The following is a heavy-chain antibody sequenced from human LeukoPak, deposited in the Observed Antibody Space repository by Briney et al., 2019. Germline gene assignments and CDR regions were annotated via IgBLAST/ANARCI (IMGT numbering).Heavy chain of an antibody. V-gene: IGHV3-30*02. Sequence: PGGSLRLSCAASGFTFSSYGMHWVRQAPGKGLEWVAFIRYDGSNKYYADSVKGRFTISRDNSKNTLYLQMNSLRAEDTAVYYCAKAWRVRGVIKNPFDYWGQGTLVTVSS. CDR3: AKAWRVRGVIKNPFDY. CDR1: GFTFSSYG. J-gene: IGHJ4*02. D-gene: IGHD3-10*01. CDR2: IRYDGSNK.